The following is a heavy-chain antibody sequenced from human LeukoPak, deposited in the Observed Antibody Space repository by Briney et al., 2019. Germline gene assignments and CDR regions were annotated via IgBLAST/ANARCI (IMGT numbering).Heavy chain of an antibody. CDR3: ARYPYDCSGGRCYPDAFHI. J-gene: IGHJ3*02. D-gene: IGHD2-15*01. CDR1: GGSISSSSYY. CDR2: IYYSGST. Sequence: SETLSLTCTVSGGSISSSSYYWGWIRQPPGKGLEWIGSIYYSGSTYYNPSLKSRVTISVDTSKNQFSLKLSSVTATDTAVYYCARYPYDCSGGRCYPDAFHIWGQGTMVTVSS. V-gene: IGHV4-39*01.